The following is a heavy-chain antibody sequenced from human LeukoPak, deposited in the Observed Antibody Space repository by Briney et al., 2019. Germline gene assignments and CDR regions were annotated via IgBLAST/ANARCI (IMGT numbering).Heavy chain of an antibody. V-gene: IGHV4-39*07. CDR1: GGSISSSSYY. Sequence: SETLSLTCTVSGGSISSSSYYWGWIRQPPGKGLEWIGSIYYSGSTYYNPSLKSRVTISVDTSKNQFSLKLSSVTAADTAVYYCARIESPRAVGYCSSTSCSDPYYFDYWGQGTLVTVSS. J-gene: IGHJ4*02. CDR3: ARIESPRAVGYCSSTSCSDPYYFDY. D-gene: IGHD2-2*01. CDR2: IYYSGST.